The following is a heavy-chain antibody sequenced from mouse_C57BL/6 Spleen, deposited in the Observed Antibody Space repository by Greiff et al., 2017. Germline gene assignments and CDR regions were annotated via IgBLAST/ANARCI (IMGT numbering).Heavy chain of an antibody. Sequence: VQLQQSGPELVKPGASVKMSCKASGYTFTDYNMPWVKQSHGKSLEWIGYINPNNGGTSYNQKFKGKATLTVNKSSSTAYMELRSLTSEDSAVYYCAKGGSTMITFDDWGKGTTLTVSS. CDR2: INPNNGGT. J-gene: IGHJ2*01. V-gene: IGHV1-22*01. CDR3: AKGGSTMITFDD. CDR1: GYTFTDYN. D-gene: IGHD2-4*01.